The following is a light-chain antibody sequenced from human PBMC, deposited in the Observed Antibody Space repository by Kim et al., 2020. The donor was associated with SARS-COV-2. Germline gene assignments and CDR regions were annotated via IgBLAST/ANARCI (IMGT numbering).Light chain of an antibody. CDR3: SSYTSSSTYV. CDR1: SSDVGGYND. V-gene: IGLV2-14*03. CDR2: DVS. J-gene: IGLJ1*01. Sequence: GRSITISCTRTSSDVGGYNDVSWYQHHPGKAPKLMIYDVSNRPSGVSTRFSGSKSGNTASLTISGLQAEDEADYYCSSYTSSSTYVFGTGTKVTVL.